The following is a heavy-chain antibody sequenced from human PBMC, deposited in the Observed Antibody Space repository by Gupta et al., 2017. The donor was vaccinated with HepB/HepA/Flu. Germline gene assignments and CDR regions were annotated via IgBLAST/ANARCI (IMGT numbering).Heavy chain of an antibody. V-gene: IGHV1-2*02. Sequence: QVQLVQSGAEVHKPGSSVKDSCDTSGCTFTGCYMHWVRQAPGQGLEWMGWINPNSGGTNYAQKFQGRVTMTRDTSISTAYMELSRLRSDDTAVYYCASVNGGDYWGQGTLVTVSS. CDR1: GCTFTGCY. J-gene: IGHJ4*02. CDR2: INPNSGGT. D-gene: IGHD3-16*01. CDR3: ASVNGGDY.